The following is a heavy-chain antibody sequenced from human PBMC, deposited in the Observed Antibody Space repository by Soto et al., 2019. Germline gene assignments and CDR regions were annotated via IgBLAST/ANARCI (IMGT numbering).Heavy chain of an antibody. CDR3: VRETQLTSVTAFDY. Sequence: EVQLVESGGGLVQPGGSLRLSCAVSGFILSDHYMDWVRQAPGKGLEWVARSRNKANGYTTEYAASVKGRFTISRDDSKNSLYLQMNRLKTEDTAVYYCVRETQLTSVTAFDYWGKGTLVTVSS. CDR1: GFILSDHY. J-gene: IGHJ4*02. D-gene: IGHD2-21*02. CDR2: SRNKANGYTT. V-gene: IGHV3-72*01.